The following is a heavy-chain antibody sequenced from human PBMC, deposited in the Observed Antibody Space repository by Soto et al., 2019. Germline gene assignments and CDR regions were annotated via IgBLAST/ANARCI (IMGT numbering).Heavy chain of an antibody. Sequence: QVQLVQSGAEVKKPGASVKVSCKASGYTFTSYDISWVRQAPGQGLEWMGWISTYNGNTNYAQKLQGRATMTTDTSTSTAYMELRSLRSDATAVYYCARGFRVAATRWWFDPWGQGTLVTVSS. V-gene: IGHV1-18*01. CDR3: ARGFRVAATRWWFDP. D-gene: IGHD2-15*01. CDR2: ISTYNGNT. CDR1: GYTFTSYD. J-gene: IGHJ5*02.